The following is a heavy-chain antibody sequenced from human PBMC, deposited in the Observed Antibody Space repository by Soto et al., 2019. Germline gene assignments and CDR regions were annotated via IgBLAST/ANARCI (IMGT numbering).Heavy chain of an antibody. CDR1: GGTFSNYI. Sequence: QVQLVQSGAEVKKPGSSVKVSCKDSGGTFSNYIISWVRQAPGQGLEWMGGVIPIFGTTHYAQKFQGRVTITADESTSTAYMELSSLRSEDTAVYYCAKDGGYNGGEGWGQGTLVTVSS. D-gene: IGHD5-18*01. J-gene: IGHJ4*02. V-gene: IGHV1-69*01. CDR3: AKDGGYNGGEG. CDR2: VIPIFGTT.